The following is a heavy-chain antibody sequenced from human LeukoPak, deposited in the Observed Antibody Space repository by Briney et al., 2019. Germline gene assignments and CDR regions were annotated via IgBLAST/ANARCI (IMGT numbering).Heavy chain of an antibody. CDR1: GGTFSSYA. J-gene: IGHJ5*02. Sequence: GASVKVSCKASGGTFSSYAISWVRQAPGQGLEWMGGIIPIFGTANYAQKFQGRVTITTDESTSAAYMELSSLRSEDTAVYYCARDGGDWFDPWGQGTLVTVSS. V-gene: IGHV1-69*05. CDR3: ARDGGDWFDP. CDR2: IIPIFGTA. D-gene: IGHD3-10*01.